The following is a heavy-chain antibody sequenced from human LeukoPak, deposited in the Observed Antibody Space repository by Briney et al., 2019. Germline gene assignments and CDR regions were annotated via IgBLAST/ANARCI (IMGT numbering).Heavy chain of an antibody. D-gene: IGHD2-15*01. CDR3: ARKPGYCSGGSCFYYYYMDV. CDR1: GFTFSSDW. Sequence: GGSLRLSCAASGFTFSSDWMNWVRQAPGKGLVWVSRINSDGSGTTYADSVKGRFTISRDNAKNSLYLQMNSLRAEDTAVYYCARKPGYCSGGSCFYYYYMDVWGKGTTVTVSS. CDR2: INSDGSGT. V-gene: IGHV3-74*01. J-gene: IGHJ6*03.